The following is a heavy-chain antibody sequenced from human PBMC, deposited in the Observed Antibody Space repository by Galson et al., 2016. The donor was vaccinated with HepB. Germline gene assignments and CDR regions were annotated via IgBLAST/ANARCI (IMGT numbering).Heavy chain of an antibody. CDR1: GFAFSEYM. J-gene: IGHJ5*02. Sequence: SLRLSCAASGFAFSEYMMSWVRQAPGKGLEWVAIVKHDGGERHYADSVKGRFTISRDNAVKSLFLQINGLTVGDTAVYYCVRAPRLAYNRGPRFDIWGQGTLVSVSS. CDR3: VRAPRLAYNRGPRFDI. D-gene: IGHD1-1*01. CDR2: VKHDGGER. V-gene: IGHV3-7*01.